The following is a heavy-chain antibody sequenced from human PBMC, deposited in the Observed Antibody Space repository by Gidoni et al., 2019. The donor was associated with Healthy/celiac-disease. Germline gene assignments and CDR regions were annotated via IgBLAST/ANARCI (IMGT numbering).Heavy chain of an antibody. CDR3: ARDSMVRGVNYFDY. J-gene: IGHJ4*02. V-gene: IGHV1-2*05. CDR2: INPNSGGT. CDR1: GYTFTGYY. Sequence: QVQLVQSGAEVKKPGASVKVSCKASGYTFTGYYMHWVRQAPGQGLEWMGRINPNSGGTNYAQKFQGRVTMTRDTSISTAYMELSRLRSDDTVVYYCARDSMVRGVNYFDYWGQGTLVTVSS. D-gene: IGHD3-10*01.